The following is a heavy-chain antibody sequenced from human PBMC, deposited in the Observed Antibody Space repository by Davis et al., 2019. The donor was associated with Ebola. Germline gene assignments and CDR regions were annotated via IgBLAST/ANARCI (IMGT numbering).Heavy chain of an antibody. CDR2: INTNTGNP. CDR1: GYTFTSYA. D-gene: IGHD3-16*01. CDR3: ARVQRGSWFDP. V-gene: IGHV7-4-1*02. J-gene: IGHJ5*02. Sequence: ASVKVSCKASGYTFTSYAMNWVRQAAGQGLEWMGWINTNTGNPTYAQGFTGRFVFSLDTSVSTTYLQISSLKAEDTAVYYCARVQRGSWFDPWGQGTLVTVSS.